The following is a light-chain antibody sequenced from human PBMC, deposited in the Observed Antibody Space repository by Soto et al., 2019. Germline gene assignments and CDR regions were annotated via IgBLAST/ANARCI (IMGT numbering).Light chain of an antibody. V-gene: IGLV2-14*01. CDR3: SSYTISNTYV. CDR2: DVS. Sequence: QSVLTQPASVYGSPGQSITISCAGTSSDVGHYNYVSWYQQHPGKAPKLMIYDVSNRPSGVSDRFSGSKSGNTASLTISGLQAEDESDYYCSSYTISNTYVFGTGTKLTVL. CDR1: SSDVGHYNY. J-gene: IGLJ1*01.